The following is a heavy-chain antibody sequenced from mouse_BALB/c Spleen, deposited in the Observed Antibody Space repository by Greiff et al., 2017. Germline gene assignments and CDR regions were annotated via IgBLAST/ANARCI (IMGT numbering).Heavy chain of an antibody. Sequence: EVKVVESGGGLVKPGGSLKLSCAASGFTFSDYYMYWVRQTPEKRLEWVATISDGGSYTYYPDSVKGRFTISRDNAKNNLYLQMSSLKSEDTAMYYCARGSGYAMDYWGQGTSVTVSS. CDR3: ARGSGYAMDY. V-gene: IGHV5-4*02. CDR1: GFTFSDYY. CDR2: ISDGGSYT. D-gene: IGHD3-1*01. J-gene: IGHJ4*01.